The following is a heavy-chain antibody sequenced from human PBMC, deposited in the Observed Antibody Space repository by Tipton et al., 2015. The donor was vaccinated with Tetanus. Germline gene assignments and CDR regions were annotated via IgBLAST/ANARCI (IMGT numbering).Heavy chain of an antibody. CDR3: AREGIAARRYWFDP. CDR1: GGSVSSGSYY. Sequence: TLSLTCTVSGGSVSSGSYYWSWIRQPPGKGLEWIGYIYYSGSTNYNPSLKSRVTISVDTSKNQFSLKLSSVTAADTAVYYCAREGIAARRYWFDPWGLGTLVTVSS. V-gene: IGHV4-61*01. CDR2: IYYSGST. J-gene: IGHJ5*02. D-gene: IGHD6-6*01.